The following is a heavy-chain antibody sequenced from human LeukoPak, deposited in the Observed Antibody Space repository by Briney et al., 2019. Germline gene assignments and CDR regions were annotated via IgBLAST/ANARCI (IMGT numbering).Heavy chain of an antibody. V-gene: IGHV3-30*18. CDR2: ISYDGSNK. D-gene: IGHD2-21*02. Sequence: GGSLRLSCAASGFTFSSYGMPWVRQAPGKGLEWVAVISYDGSNKYYADSLKGRFTISRDNSKNTLYLQMNSLRAEDTAVYYCAKDIALYCGGDCYHDYWGRGTLVTVSS. CDR1: GFTFSSYG. CDR3: AKDIALYCGGDCYHDY. J-gene: IGHJ4*02.